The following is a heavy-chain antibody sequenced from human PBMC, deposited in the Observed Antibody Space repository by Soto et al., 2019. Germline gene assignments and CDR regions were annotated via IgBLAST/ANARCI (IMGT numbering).Heavy chain of an antibody. J-gene: IGHJ6*02. CDR3: ARAPPYYDFWSGYYIRGVGSHYGMDV. CDR1: GYTFTSYD. Sequence: ASVKVSCKASGYTFTSYDINWVRQATGQGLEWMGWMNPNSGNTGYARKFQGRVTMTRNTSISTAYMELSSLRSEDTAVYYCARAPPYYDFWSGYYIRGVGSHYGMDVWGQGTTVTVSS. V-gene: IGHV1-8*01. CDR2: MNPNSGNT. D-gene: IGHD3-3*01.